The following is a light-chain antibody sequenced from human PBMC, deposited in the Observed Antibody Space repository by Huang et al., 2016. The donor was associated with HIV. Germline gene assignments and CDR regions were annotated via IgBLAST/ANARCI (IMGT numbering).Light chain of an antibody. V-gene: IGKV3-11*01. CDR3: QQRSNWPPT. Sequence: EIVLTQSPATLSLSPGERATLTCRAIKSVSSFLAWYQQKPGQAPRLLVYEASNRATGVPARFSGSGSGTDFTLTISSLEPEDFAVYYCQQRSNWPPTFGQGTKVEIK. CDR1: KSVSSF. CDR2: EAS. J-gene: IGKJ1*01.